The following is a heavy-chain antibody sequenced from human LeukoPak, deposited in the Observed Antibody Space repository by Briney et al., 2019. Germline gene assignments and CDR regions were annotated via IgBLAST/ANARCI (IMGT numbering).Heavy chain of an antibody. CDR2: IYSGST. Sequence: QPGGSLRLSCAASGFTFSNFGMSWVRQAPGKGLEWVSFIYSGSTHYSDSMKGRFTISRDNSKNTLYLQMNSLRAEDTAVYYCARRAGAYSHPYDYWGQGTLVTVSS. V-gene: IGHV3-53*01. CDR3: ARRAGAYSHPYDY. D-gene: IGHD4/OR15-4a*01. CDR1: GFTFSNFG. J-gene: IGHJ4*02.